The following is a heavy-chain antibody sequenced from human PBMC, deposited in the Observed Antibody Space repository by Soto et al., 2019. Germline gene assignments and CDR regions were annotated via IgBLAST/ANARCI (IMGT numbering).Heavy chain of an antibody. J-gene: IGHJ6*02. Sequence: SVKVSCKASGYTFTSYAMHWVRQAPGQRLEWMGWISTYNDKTNYAHKFQGRVTMTTDTSTNTAYMELRSLRSDDTAVYYCARGRCSSSSCYGYYYYGMDVWGQGTTVTVSS. CDR3: ARGRCSSSSCYGYYYYGMDV. V-gene: IGHV1-18*01. D-gene: IGHD2-2*01. CDR1: GYTFTSYA. CDR2: ISTYNDKT.